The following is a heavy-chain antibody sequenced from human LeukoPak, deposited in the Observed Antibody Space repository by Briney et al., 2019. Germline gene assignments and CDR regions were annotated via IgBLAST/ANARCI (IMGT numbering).Heavy chain of an antibody. CDR2: IYHSGST. J-gene: IGHJ4*02. CDR3: ARIRPRAARPKDYFDY. V-gene: IGHV4-4*02. Sequence: SETLSLTCAVSGGSISSSNWWSWVRQPPGKGLEWIGEIYHSGSTNYNPPLKSRVTISVDKSKNQFSLKLSSVTAADTAVYYCARIRPRAARPKDYFDYWGQGTLVTVSS. CDR1: GGSISSSNW. D-gene: IGHD6-6*01.